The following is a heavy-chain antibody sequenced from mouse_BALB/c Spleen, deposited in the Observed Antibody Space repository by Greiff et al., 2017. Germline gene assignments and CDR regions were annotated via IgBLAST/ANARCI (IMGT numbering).Heavy chain of an antibody. J-gene: IGHJ3*01. CDR1: GYTFTSYW. V-gene: IGHV1-69*02. CDR3: ARGDDGYYPWFAY. Sequence: VQLQQPGAELVKPGASVKLSCKASGYTFTSYWMHWVKQRPGQGLEWIGEIDPSDSYTNYNQKFKGKATLTVDKSSSTAYMQLSSLTSEDSAVYYCARGDDGYYPWFAYWGQGTLVTVSA. D-gene: IGHD2-3*01. CDR2: IDPSDSYT.